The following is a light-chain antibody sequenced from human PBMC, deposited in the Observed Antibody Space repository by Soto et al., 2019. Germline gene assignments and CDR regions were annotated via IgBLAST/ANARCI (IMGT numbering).Light chain of an antibody. J-gene: IGKJ3*01. CDR3: QQYGASPLFT. V-gene: IGKV3-20*01. CDR1: QGVTTAY. Sequence: EVVLTQSPGTLSLSPGERATLSCRASQGVTTAYLAWYQHKPGQAPSLLIYGASNRATGIPERFSGSGSVTDFTLTIRRLEPEDCAVYSCQQYGASPLFTFGHGTKVDLK. CDR2: GAS.